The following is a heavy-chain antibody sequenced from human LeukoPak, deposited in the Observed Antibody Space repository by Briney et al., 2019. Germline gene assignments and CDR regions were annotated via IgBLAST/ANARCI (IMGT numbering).Heavy chain of an antibody. CDR3: AKGGTYGEGADY. J-gene: IGHJ4*02. Sequence: SETLSLTCTVSGASISRDYWTWIRQPPGKGLEWIGYIYNGGSTTYSPSLNSRVTISLDTSNNQVSLRLSSVTAADTAVYYCAKGGTYGEGADYWGQGTLVTVSS. V-gene: IGHV4-59*01. CDR2: IYNGGST. CDR1: GASISRDY. D-gene: IGHD3-10*01.